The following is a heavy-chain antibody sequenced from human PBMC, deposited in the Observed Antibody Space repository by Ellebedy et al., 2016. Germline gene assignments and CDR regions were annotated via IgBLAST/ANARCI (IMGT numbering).Heavy chain of an antibody. D-gene: IGHD2-8*01. CDR3: ARDIFYCTKGVCTLFDAFDV. CDR2: ILYDGSNK. V-gene: IGHV3-30-3*01. CDR1: GFTFSSYA. Sequence: GGSLRLXCAASGFTFSSYAMHWVRQAPGKGLEWVAVILYDGSNKYYADSVKGRFTISRDNSKNTLYLQMNNLRAEDTAVYYCARDIFYCTKGVCTLFDAFDVWGQGTMVTVSS. J-gene: IGHJ3*01.